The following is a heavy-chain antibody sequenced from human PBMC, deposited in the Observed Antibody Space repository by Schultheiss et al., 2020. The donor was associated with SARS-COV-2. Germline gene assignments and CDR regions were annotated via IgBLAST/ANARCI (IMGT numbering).Heavy chain of an antibody. CDR2: ITSHSEST. CDR3: ARYPKYYDFWSGYYGYYYYYMDV. J-gene: IGHJ6*03. Sequence: GGSLRLSCAACGFTFSSYWMHWVRQAPGKGLEWVSAITSHSESTETADAVKGRFTISRDNAKNSLYLQMNSLRAEDTAVYYCARYPKYYDFWSGYYGYYYYYMDVWGKGTTVTVSS. CDR1: GFTFSSYW. V-gene: IGHV3-21*01. D-gene: IGHD3-3*01.